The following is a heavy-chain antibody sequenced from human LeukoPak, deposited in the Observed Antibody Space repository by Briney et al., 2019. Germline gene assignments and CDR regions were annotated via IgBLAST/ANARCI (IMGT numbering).Heavy chain of an antibody. CDR3: ATLLSALETKH. CDR1: GYTFTGYH. J-gene: IGHJ4*02. CDR2: INPNSGGT. V-gene: IGHV1-2*02. Sequence: ASVTVSCKASGYTFTGYHMHWVRQAPGQGLEWMGWINPNSGGTNYAQKFQGRFTMTRDTSISTAYMELSRLRSDDTAVYYCATLLSALETKHWGQGTQVTVSS. D-gene: IGHD3-10*01.